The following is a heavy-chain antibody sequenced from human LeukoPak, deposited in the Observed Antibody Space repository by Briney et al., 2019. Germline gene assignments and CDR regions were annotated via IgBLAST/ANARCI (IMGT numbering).Heavy chain of an antibody. J-gene: IGHJ3*01. CDR3: ARNLGPFDV. CDR1: GFTFNDFA. V-gene: IGHV3-23*01. Sequence: GGSLRLSCTASGFTFNDFAMTWVRQAPGKGLEWVSTIADAGTYYADSVKGRFIISRDNSKNMLYLQLNSLRADDTAMYYCARNLGPFDVRGHGTMVTVSS. CDR2: IADAGT. D-gene: IGHD3-16*01.